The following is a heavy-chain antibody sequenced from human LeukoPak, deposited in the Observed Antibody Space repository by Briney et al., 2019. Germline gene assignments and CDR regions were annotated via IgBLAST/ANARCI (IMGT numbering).Heavy chain of an antibody. CDR3: ARDRVRGTITYAGFDP. J-gene: IGHJ5*02. Sequence: PSQTLSLTCTVSGRSITSGGYYWSWIRQLPGKGLEWIGYIYYSGSTYYNPSLKSRVTISIDTSKNQFSLKLSSVTAADTAVYYCARDRVRGTITYAGFDPWGQGTLVTVSS. CDR1: GRSITSGGYY. V-gene: IGHV4-31*03. CDR2: IYYSGST. D-gene: IGHD3-10*01.